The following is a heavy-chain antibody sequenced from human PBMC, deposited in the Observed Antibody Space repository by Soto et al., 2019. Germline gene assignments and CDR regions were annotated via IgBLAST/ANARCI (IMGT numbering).Heavy chain of an antibody. V-gene: IGHV4-61*01. D-gene: IGHD3-22*01. J-gene: IGHJ2*01. CDR1: GGSVSSGSYY. CDR2: IYYSWST. Sequence: SETLSLTCTVSGGSVSSGSYYWSWIRQPPGKGLEWIGYIYYSWSTNYNPSLKSRVTISVDTSKNQFSLKLSSVTAADTAVYYCARAMSHDYYDSSGYYSGWYFDLWGRGTLVPVSS. CDR3: ARAMSHDYYDSSGYYSGWYFDL.